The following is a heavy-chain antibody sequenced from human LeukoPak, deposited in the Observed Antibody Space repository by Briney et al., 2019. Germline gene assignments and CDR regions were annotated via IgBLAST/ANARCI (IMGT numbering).Heavy chain of an antibody. CDR3: AKTYVWYYFDY. V-gene: IGHV3-23*01. Sequence: GGSLRLSCAATGFTFSSYGMSWVRQAPGKGLEWVSTISGSGGSTYYADSVKGRFTISRDNSKNTLYLQMNSLRAEDTAVYYCAKTYVWYYFDYWGQGILVTVSS. CDR2: ISGSGGST. J-gene: IGHJ4*02. D-gene: IGHD3-16*01. CDR1: GFTFSSYG.